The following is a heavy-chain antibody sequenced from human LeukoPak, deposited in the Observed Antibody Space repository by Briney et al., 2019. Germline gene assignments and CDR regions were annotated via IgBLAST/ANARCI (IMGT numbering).Heavy chain of an antibody. V-gene: IGHV4-39*07. J-gene: IGHJ6*03. D-gene: IGHD2-8*01. CDR2: IYYIGHT. CDR3: ARVRGYCTNGVCHKSYYYMDV. Sequence: SETLSLTCTVSGGSVSTSTYYWGWIRQPPGKGLEWIGSIYYIGHTYYNPSLKSRVTISVDTSKNQFSLKLSSVTAADTAVYYCARVRGYCTNGVCHKSYYYMDVWGKGTTVTVSS. CDR1: GGSVSTSTYY.